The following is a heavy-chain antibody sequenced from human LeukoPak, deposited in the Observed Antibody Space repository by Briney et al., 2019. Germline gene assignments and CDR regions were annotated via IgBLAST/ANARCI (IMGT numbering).Heavy chain of an antibody. V-gene: IGHV3-30*03. Sequence: GRSLRLSCEATGFRFSYYGMHWVRQTPGKGLQWVAVISYDGTNKYYAESVKGRFTISRDNSKNTLYLQMNSLRAEDTALYYCAREEYGEEYFDYWGQGTLVTVSS. CDR1: GFRFSYYG. D-gene: IGHD4-17*01. CDR3: AREEYGEEYFDY. CDR2: ISYDGTNK. J-gene: IGHJ4*02.